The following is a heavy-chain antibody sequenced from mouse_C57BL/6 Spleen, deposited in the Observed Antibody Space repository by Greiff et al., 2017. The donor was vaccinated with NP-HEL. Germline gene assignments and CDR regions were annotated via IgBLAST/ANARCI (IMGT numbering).Heavy chain of an antibody. CDR3: ARTAYYSNYGGFYAMDY. V-gene: IGHV1-69*01. Sequence: VQLQQSGAELVMPGASVKLSCKASGYTFTSYWMHWVKQRPGQGLEWIGEIDPSDSYTNYNQKFKGKSTLTVDKSSSTAYMQLSSLTSEDSAVYYCARTAYYSNYGGFYAMDYWGQGTSVTVSS. CDR1: GYTFTSYW. J-gene: IGHJ4*01. CDR2: IDPSDSYT. D-gene: IGHD2-5*01.